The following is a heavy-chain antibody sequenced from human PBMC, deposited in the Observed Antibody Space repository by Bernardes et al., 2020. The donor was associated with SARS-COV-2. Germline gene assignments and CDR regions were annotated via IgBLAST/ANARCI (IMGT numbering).Heavy chain of an antibody. D-gene: IGHD2-21*01. J-gene: IGHJ4*02. CDR2: ISSTGDT. Sequence: GGSLRLSCAASGFTFSDYYMSWIRQAPGEGLKWVSYISSTGDTSYADTVKGRFTISRDNAKNSLYLQMNSLRAEDTAVYYCARDRDGYKRLGDYWGQGTLVTVSS. CDR3: ARDRDGYKRLGDY. CDR1: GFTFSDYY. V-gene: IGHV3-11*06.